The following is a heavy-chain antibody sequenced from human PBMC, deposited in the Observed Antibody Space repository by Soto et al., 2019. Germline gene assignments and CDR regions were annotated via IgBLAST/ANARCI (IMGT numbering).Heavy chain of an antibody. Sequence: QVQLVQSGAEVKKPGASVKVSCKASGYTFTSYYMHWVRQAPGQGLEWMGIINPSGGSTSYAQKFQGKLTMTRDTSTSTVYMELSSLRSEDTAVYYCARDQTITICGVVIRDHYYYMDVWGKGTTVTVSS. D-gene: IGHD3-3*01. V-gene: IGHV1-46*03. CDR3: ARDQTITICGVVIRDHYYYMDV. CDR1: GYTFTSYY. CDR2: INPSGGST. J-gene: IGHJ6*03.